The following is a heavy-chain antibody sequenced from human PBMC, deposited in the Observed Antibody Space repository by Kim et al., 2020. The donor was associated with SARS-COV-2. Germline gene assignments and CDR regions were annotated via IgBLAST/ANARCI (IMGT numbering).Heavy chain of an antibody. J-gene: IGHJ6*02. CDR1: GFTFSSYS. V-gene: IGHV3-48*04. CDR2: ISSSSSTI. D-gene: IGHD2-2*01. CDR3: ASQEDRYCSSTSCYEYYYYGMDV. Sequence: GGSLRLSCAASGFTFSSYSMNWVRQAPGKGLEWVSYISSSSSTIYYADSVKGRFTISRDNAKNSLYLQMNSLRAEDTAVYYCASQEDRYCSSTSCYEYYYYGMDVWGQGTTDTVPS.